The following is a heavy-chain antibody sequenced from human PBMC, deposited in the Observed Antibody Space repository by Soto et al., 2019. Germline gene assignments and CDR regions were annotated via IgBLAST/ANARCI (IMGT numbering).Heavy chain of an antibody. D-gene: IGHD3-10*01. J-gene: IGHJ4*02. CDR2: IIPFHGVT. Sequence: QVQLVQSGAEVKKPGSSVKVSCKASGGTFSPYTINWVRQAPGQGLEWMGRIIPFHGVTNYAKKFQARVTITADKSACTAYMELSGLRFEDRAMYYCTRDWEITVSTWSFGGFWGRGTLVTVSS. CDR1: GGTFSPYT. V-gene: IGHV1-69*08. CDR3: TRDWEITVSTWSFGGF.